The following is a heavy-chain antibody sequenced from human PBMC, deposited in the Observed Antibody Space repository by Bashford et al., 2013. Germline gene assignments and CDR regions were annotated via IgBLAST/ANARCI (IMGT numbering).Heavy chain of an antibody. CDR3: ARAVRWPSDGFDS. CDR1: GGSFSGYY. Sequence: SSETLSLTCAVYGGSFSGYYWSWLRQPPGQGLEWIGYFYNSGNYNPSLKSRVSISVDTSKNQFSLNLRSATAADTAVYYCARAVRWPSDGFDSWGQGTLVTVSS. V-gene: IGHV4-34*11. CDR2: FYNSG. J-gene: IGHJ1*01. D-gene: IGHD2-15*01.